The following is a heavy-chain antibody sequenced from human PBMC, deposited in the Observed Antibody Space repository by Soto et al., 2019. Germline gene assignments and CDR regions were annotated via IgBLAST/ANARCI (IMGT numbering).Heavy chain of an antibody. J-gene: IGHJ6*02. CDR2: IIPIFGTA. CDR1: GGTFSSYA. D-gene: IGHD2-2*01. V-gene: IGHV1-69*01. CDR3: ARVVVVPAATPDYYYYYGMDV. Sequence: QVQLVQSGAEVKKPGSSVKVSCKASGGTFSSYAISWVRQAPGQGLEWMGGIIPIFGTANYAQKFQGRVMITADESTSTAYMELSSLRSEDTAVYYCARVVVVPAATPDYYYYYGMDVWGQGTTVTVSS.